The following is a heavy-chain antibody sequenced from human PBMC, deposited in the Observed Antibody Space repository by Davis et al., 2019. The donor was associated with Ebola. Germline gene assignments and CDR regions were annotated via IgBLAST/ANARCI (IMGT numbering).Heavy chain of an antibody. D-gene: IGHD3-10*01. CDR1: GFTVRNNH. Sequence: GESLKISCAASGFTVRNNHISWVRQAPGKGLEWVSVLYRGGPTHYADSVQGRFTISRDDSKNTLSLQMNSLRAEDTAVYYCAREEGATGYYYYYYGMDVWGKGTTVTVSS. V-gene: IGHV3-66*01. CDR3: AREEGATGYYYYYYGMDV. CDR2: LYRGGPT. J-gene: IGHJ6*04.